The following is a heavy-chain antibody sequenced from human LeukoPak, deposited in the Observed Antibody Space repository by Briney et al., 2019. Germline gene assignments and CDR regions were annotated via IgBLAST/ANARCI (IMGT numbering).Heavy chain of an antibody. CDR1: GFTFGDYA. CDR2: IRGKGYGGTT. J-gene: IGHJ1*01. D-gene: IGHD5-12*01. Sequence: GGSLRLSCTASGFTFGDYAMSWDRQAPGKGLEWVGFIRGKGYGGTTEYAASVKGRFTISRDDSKSIASLQMNSLKTEDTAVYYCTREDGNIYSGYETYFQHWGQGTLVTVSS. V-gene: IGHV3-49*04. CDR3: TREDGNIYSGYETYFQH.